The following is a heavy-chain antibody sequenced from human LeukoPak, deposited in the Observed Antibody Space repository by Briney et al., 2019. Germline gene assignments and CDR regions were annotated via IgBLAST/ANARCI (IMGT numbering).Heavy chain of an antibody. CDR1: GYTFTSYD. D-gene: IGHD3-3*01. CDR3: ARHPVSDYDFWSGYYTYGGGSDY. Sequence: ASVKVSCKASGYTFTSYDINWVRQATGQGLEWMGWMYPNSGNTGYAQKFQGRVTMTRNTSISTAYMELSSLRSEVTAVYYCARHPVSDYDFWSGYYTYGGGSDYWGQGTLVTVSS. V-gene: IGHV1-8*01. CDR2: MYPNSGNT. J-gene: IGHJ4*02.